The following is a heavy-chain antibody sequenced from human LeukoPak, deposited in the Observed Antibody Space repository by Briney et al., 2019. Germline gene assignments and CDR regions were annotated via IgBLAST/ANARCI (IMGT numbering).Heavy chain of an antibody. D-gene: IGHD5-18*01. Sequence: SETLSLTCAVYGGSFSGYYWSWIRQPPGKGLEWIGEINHSGSTNYNPSLKSRVTISVDTSKKQFSLKLSSVTAADTAVYYCARGDVDTAMAPFDYWGQGTLVTVSS. V-gene: IGHV4-34*01. J-gene: IGHJ4*02. CDR2: INHSGST. CDR3: ARGDVDTAMAPFDY. CDR1: GGSFSGYY.